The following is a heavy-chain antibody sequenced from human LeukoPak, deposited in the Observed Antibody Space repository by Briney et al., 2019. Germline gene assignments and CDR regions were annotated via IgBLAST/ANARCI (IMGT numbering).Heavy chain of an antibody. V-gene: IGHV4-4*07. CDR2: IYTSGST. Sequence: PSETLSLTCTVSGGSISSYYWSWIRQPAGKGLEWIGRIYTSGSTNYNPSLKSRVTMSVDTSKNQFSLKLSSVTAADTAVYYCAREIVVVPAAQYINWFDPWGQGTLVTVSS. D-gene: IGHD2-2*01. J-gene: IGHJ5*02. CDR1: GGSISSYY. CDR3: AREIVVVPAAQYINWFDP.